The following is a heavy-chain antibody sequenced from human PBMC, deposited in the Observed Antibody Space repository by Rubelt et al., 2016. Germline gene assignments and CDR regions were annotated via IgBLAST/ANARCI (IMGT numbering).Heavy chain of an antibody. J-gene: IGHJ5*02. V-gene: IGHV4-4*02. CDR3: ARQDVILEWLSSVFDP. D-gene: IGHD3-3*01. Sequence: QVQLQESGPGLVKPSGTLSLTCAVSGGSISNNNWWNWVRQPPGKGLEWIGTIYYGGTTYYSPSLKSRVTISLDTSKNQFSRKVRSVTAADTAVYYCARQDVILEWLSSVFDPWGQGTLVTVSS. CDR1: GGSISNNNW. CDR2: IYYGGTT.